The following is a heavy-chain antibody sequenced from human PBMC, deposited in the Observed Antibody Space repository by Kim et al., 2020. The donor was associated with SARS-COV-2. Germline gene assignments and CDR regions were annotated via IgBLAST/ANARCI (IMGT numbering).Heavy chain of an antibody. CDR2: ISGRGDDP. V-gene: IGHV3-23*01. D-gene: IGHD3-9*01. J-gene: IGHJ4*02. CDR3: AKSITIHQGVFDY. Sequence: GGSLRLSCEGSGFTFSSYAMSWVRQPPGKGLEWVSSISGRGDDPYYADSVKGRFSISRDNSKNTLFLQMNSLRAEDMAIYYCAKSITIHQGVFDYWGQGTLVTASS. CDR1: GFTFSSYA.